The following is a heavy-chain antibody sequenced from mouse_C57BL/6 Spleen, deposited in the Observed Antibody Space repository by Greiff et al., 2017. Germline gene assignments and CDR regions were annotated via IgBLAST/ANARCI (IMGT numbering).Heavy chain of an antibody. V-gene: IGHV1-26*01. CDR1: GYTFTDYY. Sequence: EVQLQQSGPELVKPGASVKISCKASGYTFTDYYMNWVKQSHGKSLEWIGDINPNNGGTSYNQKFKGKATLTVDKSSSTAYMGLRSLTSEDSAVYYCARGDSNYYFDYWGQGTTLTVSS. J-gene: IGHJ2*01. D-gene: IGHD2-5*01. CDR3: ARGDSNYYFDY. CDR2: INPNNGGT.